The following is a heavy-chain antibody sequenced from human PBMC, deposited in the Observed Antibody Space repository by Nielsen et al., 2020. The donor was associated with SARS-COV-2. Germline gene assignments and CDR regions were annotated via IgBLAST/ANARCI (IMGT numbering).Heavy chain of an antibody. D-gene: IGHD3-10*01. V-gene: IGHV4-34*01. CDR2: INHSGST. CDR3: ARDSVLLWYFDL. CDR1: GGSFSGYY. J-gene: IGHJ2*01. Sequence: SETLSLTCAVYGGSFSGYYWRRIRQPPGKGLEWIGEINHSGSTNYNPPLKSRVTISVDTSKNQFPLKLSSVTAADTAVYYGARDSVLLWYFDLWGRGTLVTVS.